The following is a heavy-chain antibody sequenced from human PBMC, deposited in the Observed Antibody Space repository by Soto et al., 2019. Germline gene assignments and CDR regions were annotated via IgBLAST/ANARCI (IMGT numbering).Heavy chain of an antibody. J-gene: IGHJ4*02. CDR2: IFHEGTA. Sequence: ASETLSLTCAVSGVSISSGNWWTWVRQTPQRGLEYIGEIFHEGTANYDPSFERRVAISVDTSKNQFSLKLTSVTAADTAIYCCARLVYDTRLNYMYFDFWGQGALVTVSS. CDR1: GVSISSGNW. V-gene: IGHV4-4*01. D-gene: IGHD3-10*01. CDR3: ARLVYDTRLNYMYFDF.